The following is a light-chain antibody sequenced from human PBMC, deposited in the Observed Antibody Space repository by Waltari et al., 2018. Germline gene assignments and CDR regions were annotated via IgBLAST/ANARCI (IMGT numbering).Light chain of an antibody. CDR3: QQRRNWHLT. CDR2: DAS. Sequence: EIVLTHSPAVLSFSPGERATLSSRASQSVETFLTWYHKRPGQSPRLLIYDASSWATGIPARFSGSGSETDFTHSIRSLQPEDFAVYYCQQRRNWHLTFGGGTRVQI. CDR1: QSVETF. V-gene: IGKV3-11*01. J-gene: IGKJ4*01.